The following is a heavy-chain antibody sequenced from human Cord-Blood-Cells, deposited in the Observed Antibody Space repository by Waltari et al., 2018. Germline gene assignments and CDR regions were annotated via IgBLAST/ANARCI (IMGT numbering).Heavy chain of an antibody. V-gene: IGHV4-39*01. Sequence: QLQLQESGPGLVKPSETLSLTCTVSGGSISSSSYYWGWIRQPPGKGLEWIGSIYYSGRTYYNPSLKSRVTISVDTSKNQFSLKLSSVTAADTAVYYCARHALDFYDFWSGYYPNNWFDPWGQGTLVTVSS. CDR3: ARHALDFYDFWSGYYPNNWFDP. D-gene: IGHD3-3*01. CDR2: IYYSGRT. J-gene: IGHJ5*02. CDR1: GGSISSSSYY.